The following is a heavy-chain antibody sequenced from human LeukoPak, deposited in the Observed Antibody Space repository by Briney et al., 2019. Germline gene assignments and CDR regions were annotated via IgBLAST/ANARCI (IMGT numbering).Heavy chain of an antibody. V-gene: IGHV4-61*01. Sequence: SETLSLTCTVFGDSFSNSKHYWTWIRQPPGKELEWIGYVHNSGSTKYNPFLRSRVIISLDTPKNQFSLNVRSVTAADTAMYYCARDSAPVRTSWYFDLWGRGALVTVSS. CDR2: VHNSGST. J-gene: IGHJ2*01. CDR1: GDSFSNSKHY. CDR3: ARDSAPVRTSWYFDL. D-gene: IGHD1-14*01.